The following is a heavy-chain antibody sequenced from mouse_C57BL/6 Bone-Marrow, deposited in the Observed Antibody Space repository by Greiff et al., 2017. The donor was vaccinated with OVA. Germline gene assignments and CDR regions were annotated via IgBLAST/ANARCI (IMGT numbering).Heavy chain of an antibody. CDR1: GVDFSRYW. V-gene: IGHV4-1*01. CDR2: INPDSSTI. D-gene: IGHD1-1*01. CDR3: ASLITTVEFAY. J-gene: IGHJ3*01. Sequence: AASGVDFSRYWMSWVRRAPGKGLEWIGEINPDSSTINYAPSLKDKFIISRDNAKNTLYLQMSKVRSEDTALYYCASLITTVEFAYWGQGTLVTVSA.